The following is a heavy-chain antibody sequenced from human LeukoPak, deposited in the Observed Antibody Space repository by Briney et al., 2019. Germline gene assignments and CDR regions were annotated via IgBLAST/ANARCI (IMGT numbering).Heavy chain of an antibody. J-gene: IGHJ4*02. CDR3: AKDGESGIQYTQGYFDY. CDR2: IRYDGSNK. CDR1: GFSFSHYA. D-gene: IGHD1-14*01. Sequence: GGSLRLSCAASGFSFSHYAIYWVRQTPGKGLEWVAFIRYDGSNKIYADSVKGRFTISRDNSYNTVYLQMTGLRAEVTAVYYCAKDGESGIQYTQGYFDYWGQGTLVTVSS. V-gene: IGHV3-30*02.